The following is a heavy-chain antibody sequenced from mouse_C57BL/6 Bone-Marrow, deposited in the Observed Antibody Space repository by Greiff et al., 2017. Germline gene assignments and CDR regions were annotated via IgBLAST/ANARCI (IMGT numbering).Heavy chain of an antibody. Sequence: QVQLQQSGAELMEPGASVKLSCKATGYTFTGYWIEWVKQRPGHGLEWIGEILPGSGSTNYNEKFKGKATFTADTSSNTAYMQLSSLTTEDSAIYYCARRLPIYDGNFYWYFDVWGTGTTVTVSS. D-gene: IGHD2-1*01. CDR3: ARRLPIYDGNFYWYFDV. J-gene: IGHJ1*03. CDR1: GYTFTGYW. V-gene: IGHV1-9*01. CDR2: ILPGSGST.